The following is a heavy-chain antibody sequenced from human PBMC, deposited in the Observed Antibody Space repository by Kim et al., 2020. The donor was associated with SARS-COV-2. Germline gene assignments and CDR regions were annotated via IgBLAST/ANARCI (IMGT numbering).Heavy chain of an antibody. CDR1: GGSISSSSYY. D-gene: IGHD6-19*01. CDR2: IYYSGST. CDR3: ARQSIAVAGPPEYFQH. J-gene: IGHJ1*01. Sequence: SETLSLTCTVSGGSISSSSYYWGWIRQPPGKGLEWIGSIYYSGSTYYNPSLKSRVTISVDTSKNQFSLKLSSVTAADTAVYYCARQSIAVAGPPEYFQHWGQGTLVTVSS. V-gene: IGHV4-39*01.